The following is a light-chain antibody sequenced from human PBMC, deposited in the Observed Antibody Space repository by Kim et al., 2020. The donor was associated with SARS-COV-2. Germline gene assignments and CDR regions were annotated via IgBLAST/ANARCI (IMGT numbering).Light chain of an antibody. V-gene: IGLV1-51*01. CDR1: SSTVANNY. CDR3: GSWDSSLSGYV. J-gene: IGLJ1*01. CDR2: DNN. Sequence: GQKGTISCSGSSSTVANNYVSWYRQFPGTAPQLLIYDNNKRPSGIPDRFSGSKSGTSATLGITGLQTGDEADYYCGSWDSSLSGYVFGSGTKVTVL.